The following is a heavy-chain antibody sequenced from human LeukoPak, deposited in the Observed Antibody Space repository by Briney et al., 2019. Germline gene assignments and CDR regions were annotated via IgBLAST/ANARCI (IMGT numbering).Heavy chain of an antibody. J-gene: IGHJ4*02. V-gene: IGHV1-18*01. D-gene: IGHD3-9*01. CDR1: GYTFTSYG. CDR3: ARLTTYYDILTGYYLVDY. CDR2: ISAYNGNT. Sequence: ASVKVSCKASGYTFTSYGISWVRQAPGQGLEWMGWISAYNGNTNYAQKLQGRATMTTDTSTSTAYMELRSLRSDDTAVYYCARLTTYYDILTGYYLVDYWGQGTLVTVSS.